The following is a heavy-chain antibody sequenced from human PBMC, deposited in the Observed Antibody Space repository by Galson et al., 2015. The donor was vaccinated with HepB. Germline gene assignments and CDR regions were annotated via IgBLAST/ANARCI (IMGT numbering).Heavy chain of an antibody. V-gene: IGHV1-18*04. Sequence: SCKASGYSFTKYGINWVRQAPGQGLEWMGWISANNGNTYYAQKFQGRVTMTADTSTTTVYMELRSLRSDDTAVYYCARGPQHDSWGQGTLVTVSS. CDR1: GYSFTKYG. J-gene: IGHJ4*02. CDR3: ARGPQHDS. CDR2: ISANNGNT. D-gene: IGHD6-13*01.